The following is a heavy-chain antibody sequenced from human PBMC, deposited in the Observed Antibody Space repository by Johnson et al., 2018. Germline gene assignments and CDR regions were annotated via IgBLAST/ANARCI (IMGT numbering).Heavy chain of an antibody. V-gene: IGHV3-33*01. CDR2: IWYDGSNK. D-gene: IGHD2-2*01. CDR1: GFTFSSYG. CDR3: ARDRGFCSATKCFRSRIATRTKIDYNYYGMDV. Sequence: VQLVESGGGVVQPGRSLRLSCAASGFTFSSYGMHWVRQAPGKGLEWVAVIWYDGSNKYYANSVKGRFTISRDNSKNTLYVQMNSLGVEDTAGYYCARDRGFCSATKCFRSRIATRTKIDYNYYGMDVWGQGTTVTVSS. J-gene: IGHJ6*01.